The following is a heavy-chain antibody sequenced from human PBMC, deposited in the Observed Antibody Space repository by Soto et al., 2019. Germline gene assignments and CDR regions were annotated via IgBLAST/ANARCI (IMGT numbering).Heavy chain of an antibody. CDR2: TYYRSKWYN. J-gene: IGHJ3*02. V-gene: IGHV6-1*01. Sequence: PKHTLSLTCSISGDRVSSNSAAWNWIRQSPSRGLEWLGRTYYRSKWYNDYAVSVKSRITINPDTSKNQFSLQLNSVTPEDTAVYYCAREMYNWNPDAFDIWGQGTMVTVSS. CDR3: AREMYNWNPDAFDI. CDR1: GDRVSSNSAA. D-gene: IGHD1-20*01.